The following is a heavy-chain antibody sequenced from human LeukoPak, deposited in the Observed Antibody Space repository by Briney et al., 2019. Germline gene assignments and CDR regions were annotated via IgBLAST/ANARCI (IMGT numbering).Heavy chain of an antibody. Sequence: PGRSLRLSCAAFGFTFSSYGMHWVRQAPGKGLEWVSAISGSAGSTHYADSVEGRFTISRDNSKNTLYLQMNRLRAEDTAVYYCAKEWTSMTYFDYWGQGTLVTVSS. CDR1: GFTFSSYG. CDR3: AKEWTSMTYFDY. D-gene: IGHD2/OR15-2a*01. CDR2: ISGSAGST. J-gene: IGHJ4*02. V-gene: IGHV3-23*01.